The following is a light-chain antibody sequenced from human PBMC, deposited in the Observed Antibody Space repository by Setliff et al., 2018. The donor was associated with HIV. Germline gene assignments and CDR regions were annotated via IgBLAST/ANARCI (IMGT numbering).Light chain of an antibody. J-gene: IGLJ1*01. Sequence: QSVLTQPASVSGSPGQSITISCTGTSSDVGSYNLVSWYQQHPGKAPKLMIYEVIKRPSGVSNRFSGSKSGNAASLTISGLQAEDEADYYCSSYTSSTPLYVFGTGTKVTVL. CDR1: SSDVGSYNL. CDR2: EVI. V-gene: IGLV2-14*02. CDR3: SSYTSSTPLYV.